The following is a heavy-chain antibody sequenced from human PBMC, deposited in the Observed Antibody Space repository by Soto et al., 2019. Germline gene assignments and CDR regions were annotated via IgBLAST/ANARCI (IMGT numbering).Heavy chain of an antibody. V-gene: IGHV3-21*01. CDR2: ISSSGTNT. CDR3: ARKKGDTFDI. Sequence: EVQLVESGGGLVKPGGSLRLSCAASGFTFSRYTMNWVHQAPGKGLEWVSFISSSGTNTYYADSLKGRFTISRDNAKDSLYLQMNSLRAEDTAVYYCARKKGDTFDIWGQGTMVTVSS. CDR1: GFTFSRYT. J-gene: IGHJ3*02.